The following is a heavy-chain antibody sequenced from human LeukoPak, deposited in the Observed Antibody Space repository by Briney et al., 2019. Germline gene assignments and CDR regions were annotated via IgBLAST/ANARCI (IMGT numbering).Heavy chain of an antibody. D-gene: IGHD4-23*01. V-gene: IGHV4-38-2*01. Sequence: SETLSLTCPVSGYSIGSGHYWAWIRQPPGKGLEWIGCVYHSGTYYKSSLTSRVTISMDTSKNQFSLKLTSVTAADSAFYYCARSTGGGGHDSWGQGTLVTVSS. CDR3: ARSTGGGGHDS. CDR2: VYHSGT. J-gene: IGHJ5*01. CDR1: GYSIGSGHY.